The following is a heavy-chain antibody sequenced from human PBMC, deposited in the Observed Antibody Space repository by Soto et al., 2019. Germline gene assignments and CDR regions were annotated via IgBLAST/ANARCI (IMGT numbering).Heavy chain of an antibody. J-gene: IGHJ3*01. CDR3: ASSGIAVAGMTRGHAFDV. V-gene: IGHV4-59*01. CDR1: GGSLSSYY. D-gene: IGHD6-19*01. Sequence: SETLSLTCTVSGGSLSSYYWSWIRQPPGKGLEWIGYIYYSGSTNYNPSLKSRVTISVDTSKNQFSLKLSSVTAADTAVYYCASSGIAVAGMTRGHAFDVWGQGTMVSVSS. CDR2: IYYSGST.